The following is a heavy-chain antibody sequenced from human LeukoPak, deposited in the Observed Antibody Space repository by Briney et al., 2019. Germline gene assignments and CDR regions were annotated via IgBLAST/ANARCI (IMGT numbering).Heavy chain of an antibody. CDR2: LEPSGSER. J-gene: IGHJ4*02. D-gene: IGHD6-25*01. CDR3: ARQGATSSGKYYFDY. V-gene: IGHV3-7*01. CDR1: GFTIGSHF. Sequence: GGSLRLSCAVSGFTIGSHFMGWVRHLPGKGLQCVAILEPSGSERNYVDSVKGRFSISRDNAQNSLSLQMNNLSADDTAVYYCARQGATSSGKYYFDYWGQGTLVTVSS.